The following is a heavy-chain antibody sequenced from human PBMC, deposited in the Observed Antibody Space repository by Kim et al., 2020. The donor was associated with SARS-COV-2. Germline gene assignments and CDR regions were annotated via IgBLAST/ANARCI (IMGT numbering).Heavy chain of an antibody. CDR2: ISGSGGST. CDR3: AKERVAVAERGAYYDP. J-gene: IGHJ5*02. CDR1: GFTFSSYA. V-gene: IGHV3-23*01. D-gene: IGHD6-19*01. Sequence: GGSLRLSCAASGFTFSSYAMSWVRQAPGKGLEWVSAISGSGGSTYYADSVKGRFTISRDNSKNTLYLQMNSLRAEDTAVYYCAKERVAVAERGAYYDPWGQGTLVTVSS.